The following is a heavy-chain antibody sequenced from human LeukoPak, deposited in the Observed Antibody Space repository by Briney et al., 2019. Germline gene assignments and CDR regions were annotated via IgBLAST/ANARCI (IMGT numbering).Heavy chain of an antibody. Sequence: ASVKVSCKASGYTFTSYDINWVRQATGQGLEWMGWMNPNSGNTGYAQKFQGRVTMTRNTSISTAYMELSSLRSEDTAVYYCARDLQTGTTTWSDYWGQGTLVTVSS. V-gene: IGHV1-8*01. CDR2: MNPNSGNT. J-gene: IGHJ4*02. D-gene: IGHD1-7*01. CDR1: GYTFTSYD. CDR3: ARDLQTGTTTWSDY.